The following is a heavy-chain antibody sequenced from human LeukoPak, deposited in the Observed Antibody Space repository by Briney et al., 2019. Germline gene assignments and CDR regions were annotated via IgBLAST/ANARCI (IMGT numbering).Heavy chain of an antibody. CDR3: AGHVYYDPVGY. CDR2: INHSGST. CDR1: GGSFSGYY. V-gene: IGHV4-34*01. D-gene: IGHD3-22*01. Sequence: PSETLSLTCAVYGGSFSGYYWSWIRQPPGKGLEWIGEINHSGSTNYNPSLKSRVTISVDTSKNQFSLKLSSVTAADTAVYYCAGHVYYDPVGYWGQGTLVTVSS. J-gene: IGHJ4*02.